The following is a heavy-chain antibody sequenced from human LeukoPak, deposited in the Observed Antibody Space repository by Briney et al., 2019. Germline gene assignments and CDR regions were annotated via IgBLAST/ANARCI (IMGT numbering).Heavy chain of an antibody. Sequence: KPSETLSLTCTVSGGSISSSSYYWGWIRQPPGKGLEWIGSIYYSGSTYYNPSLKSRVTISVDTSKNQFSLKLSSVTAADTAVYYCARGERRIQLWVLSNSLWFDPWGQGTLVTVSS. J-gene: IGHJ5*02. CDR3: ARGERRIQLWVLSNSLWFDP. V-gene: IGHV4-39*07. CDR2: IYYSGST. CDR1: GGSISSSSYY. D-gene: IGHD5-18*01.